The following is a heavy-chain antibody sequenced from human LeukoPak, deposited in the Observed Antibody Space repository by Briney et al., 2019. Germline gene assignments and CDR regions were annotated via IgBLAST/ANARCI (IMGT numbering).Heavy chain of an antibody. D-gene: IGHD2-21*01. J-gene: IGHJ6*03. CDR3: ATTAGGASSYYYYMDV. CDR2: ISSSSSYI. Sequence: GGSLRLSCAASGFTFSTYSMHWVRQAPGEGLEWVSSISSSSSYIYYADSVKGRFTISRDNAKNSLYLQMNSLRAEDTAVYYCATTAGGASSYYYYMDVWGKGTTVTVSS. V-gene: IGHV3-21*01. CDR1: GFTFSTYS.